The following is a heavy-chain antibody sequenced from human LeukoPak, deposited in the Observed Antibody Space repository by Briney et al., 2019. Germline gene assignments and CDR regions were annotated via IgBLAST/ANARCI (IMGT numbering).Heavy chain of an antibody. D-gene: IGHD6-6*01. CDR1: GGSISSGGYY. J-gene: IGHJ4*02. V-gene: IGHV4-30-2*01. Sequence: SETLSLTCTVSGGSISSGGYYWSWIRQPPGKGLEWIGYIYHSGSTYYNPSLKSRVTISVDRSKNQFSLKLSSVTAADTAVYYCARANLSEYSSSPEDYWGQGTLVTVSS. CDR3: ARANLSEYSSSPEDY. CDR2: IYHSGST.